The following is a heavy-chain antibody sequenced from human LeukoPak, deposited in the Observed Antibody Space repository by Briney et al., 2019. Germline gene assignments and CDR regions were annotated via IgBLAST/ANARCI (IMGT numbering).Heavy chain of an antibody. Sequence: ASVKVSCKASGYTFTGYYMHWVRQAPGQGLEWMGWINPNSGGTNYAQKFQGRVTMTRDTSISTAYMELSRLRSDDTAVYYCARDPTQLRFLEWLSFFDYWGQGTLVTVSS. V-gene: IGHV1-2*02. CDR1: GYTFTGYY. CDR2: INPNSGGT. D-gene: IGHD3-3*01. CDR3: ARDPTQLRFLEWLSFFDY. J-gene: IGHJ4*02.